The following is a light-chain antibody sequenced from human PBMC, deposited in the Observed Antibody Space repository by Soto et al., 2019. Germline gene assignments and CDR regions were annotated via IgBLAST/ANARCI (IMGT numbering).Light chain of an antibody. CDR1: QGIYSH. J-gene: IGKJ2*01. Sequence: DVQLTQSPSFLSASVGDRVTITCRASQGIYSHLAWYQQIPGKGPRLLIYAASTLQSGVPSRFSGSGLGTEFTLAIGGLQPEDFATYYCQQVNGYPHTFGQGTKLEIK. CDR3: QQVNGYPHT. CDR2: AAS. V-gene: IGKV1-9*01.